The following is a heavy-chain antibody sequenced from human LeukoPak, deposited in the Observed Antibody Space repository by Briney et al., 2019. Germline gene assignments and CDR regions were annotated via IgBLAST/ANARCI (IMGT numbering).Heavy chain of an antibody. CDR3: ARDPLYGDYADY. D-gene: IGHD4-17*01. V-gene: IGHV3-48*01. J-gene: IGHJ4*02. CDR1: GFTFSSYS. Sequence: PGGSLRLSCAASGFTFSSYSMNWVRQAPGKGLEWASYISSSSSTIYYADSVKGRFTISRDNAKNSLYLQMNSLRAEDTAVYYCARDPLYGDYADYWGQGTLVTVSS. CDR2: ISSSSSTI.